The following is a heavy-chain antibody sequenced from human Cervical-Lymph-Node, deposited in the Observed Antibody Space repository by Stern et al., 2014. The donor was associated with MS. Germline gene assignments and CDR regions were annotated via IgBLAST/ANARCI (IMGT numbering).Heavy chain of an antibody. Sequence: QVQLVESGAEVKKPGASVKVSCKASGYTFTGYYMHWVRQAPGQGLEWMGRINPNSGGTNYAQKFQGRVTMTRDTSISTAYMELSRLRSDDTAVYYCARDGSTAGVNYYYYGMDVWGQGTTVTVSS. J-gene: IGHJ6*02. CDR1: GYTFTGYY. D-gene: IGHD6-13*01. V-gene: IGHV1-2*06. CDR2: INPNSGGT. CDR3: ARDGSTAGVNYYYYGMDV.